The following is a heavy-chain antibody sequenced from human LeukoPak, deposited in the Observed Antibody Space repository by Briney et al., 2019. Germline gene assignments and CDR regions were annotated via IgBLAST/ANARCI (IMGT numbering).Heavy chain of an antibody. J-gene: IGHJ4*02. CDR3: AKTAPEYSSSGYFDY. CDR1: GFTFSSYG. D-gene: IGHD6-6*01. Sequence: GGSLRLSCAASGFTFSSYGMSWVRQAPGKGLEWVSAISGSGGSTYYADSVKGRFTISRDNSKNTLYLQMNSLRAEDTAVYYCAKTAPEYSSSGYFDYWGQGTLVTAPS. V-gene: IGHV3-23*01. CDR2: ISGSGGST.